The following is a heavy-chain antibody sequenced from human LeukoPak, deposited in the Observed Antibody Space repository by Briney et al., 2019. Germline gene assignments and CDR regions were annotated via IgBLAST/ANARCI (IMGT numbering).Heavy chain of an antibody. CDR2: INPNSGGT. Sequence: ASVKVSCKASGYTFTGYYMHWVRQAPGQGLEWMGWINPNSGGTNYAQKFQGRVTMTRDTSISTAYMELSRLRSDDTAVYYCATQPPLLLRYYDSSGYFDYWGQGTLVTVSS. J-gene: IGHJ4*02. D-gene: IGHD3-22*01. CDR1: GYTFTGYY. CDR3: ATQPPLLLRYYDSSGYFDY. V-gene: IGHV1-2*02.